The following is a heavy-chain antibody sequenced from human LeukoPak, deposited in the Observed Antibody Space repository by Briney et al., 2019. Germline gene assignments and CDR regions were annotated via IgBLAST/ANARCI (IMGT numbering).Heavy chain of an antibody. J-gene: IGHJ3*02. D-gene: IGHD3-22*01. CDR1: GGSISSYY. CDR2: IYYSGST. Sequence: PSETLSLTCTVSGGSISSYYWSWIRQPPGKGLEWIGYIYYSGSTNYNPSLKSRVTISVDTSKNQFSLKLSSVTAADTAVYYCARAQSSENAFDIGAQGTMVTVSS. CDR3: ARAQSSENAFDI. V-gene: IGHV4-59*01.